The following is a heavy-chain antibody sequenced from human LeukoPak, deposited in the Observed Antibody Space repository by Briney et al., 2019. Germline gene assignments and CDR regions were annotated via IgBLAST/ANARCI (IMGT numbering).Heavy chain of an antibody. Sequence: PGGSLRLSCAASGFTLSSCTMNWVRQAPGKGLEWVSSITSSSSYIYYADSVKGRFTISRDNSKNTLYLQMNSLRAEDTAVYYCAREYEGYCSGGSCFRGTYNWFDPWGQGTLVTVSS. V-gene: IGHV3-21*01. D-gene: IGHD2-15*01. CDR3: AREYEGYCSGGSCFRGTYNWFDP. CDR2: ITSSSSYI. J-gene: IGHJ5*02. CDR1: GFTLSSCT.